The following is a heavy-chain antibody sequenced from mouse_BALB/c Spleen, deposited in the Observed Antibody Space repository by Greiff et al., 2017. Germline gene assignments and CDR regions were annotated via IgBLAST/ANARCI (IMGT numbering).Heavy chain of an antibody. CDR2: IYPGGGYT. V-gene: IGHV1-63*02. CDR1: GYTFTNYW. Sequence: QGHVKQSGAELVRPGASVKISCKASGYTFTNYWLGWVKQRPGHGLEWIGDIYPGGGYTNYNEKFKGKATLTADTSSSTAYMQLSSLTSEDAAVYFGARSSYYFDYWGQGTTLTVSS. CDR3: ARSSYYFDY. J-gene: IGHJ2*01.